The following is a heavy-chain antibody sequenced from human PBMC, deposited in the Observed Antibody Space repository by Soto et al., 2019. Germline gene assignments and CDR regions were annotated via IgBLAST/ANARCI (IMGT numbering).Heavy chain of an antibody. CDR2: IAYDGTTT. Sequence: EVQLVESGGGLVQPGGSLRLPCAPLGLGFNSNGLHGAPQAQGRVPVWVPRIAYDGTTTNYADSVKGRFTISRDNAKNNLYLQMNSLRPEDTAVYYCARGPRASSGGTGAYWGQGTLVTVSS. V-gene: IGHV3-74*01. CDR3: ARGPRASSGGTGAY. CDR1: GLGFNSNG. J-gene: IGHJ1*01. D-gene: IGHD2-2*01.